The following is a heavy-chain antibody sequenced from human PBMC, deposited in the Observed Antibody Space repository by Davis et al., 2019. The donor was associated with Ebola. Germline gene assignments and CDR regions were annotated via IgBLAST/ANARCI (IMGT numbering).Heavy chain of an antibody. D-gene: IGHD1-26*01. CDR1: SYTFTSYG. J-gene: IGHJ5*01. V-gene: IGHV1-18*01. CDR2: ISAYNGNT. CDR3: AREAGATTRIYDS. Sequence: ASVKVSCKASSYTFTSYGVSWVRQAPGQGLEWMGWISAYNGNTNYAQKLQGRVTMTTDASRSTAYMELRSLRSDDTAVYYCAREAGATTRIYDSWGQGTLVTVSS.